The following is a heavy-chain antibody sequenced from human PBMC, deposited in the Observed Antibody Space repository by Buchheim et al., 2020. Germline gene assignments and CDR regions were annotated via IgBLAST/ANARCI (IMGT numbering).Heavy chain of an antibody. CDR3: ARGGQAYYDFWSGYYFYYGMDV. J-gene: IGHJ6*02. Sequence: QVQLQESGPGLVKPSQTLSLTCTVSGGSISSGSYYWSWIRQPAGKGLEWIGRIYTSGSTNYNPSLKSRVTISVDTYKNQFSLKLSSVTAADTAVYYCARGGQAYYDFWSGYYFYYGMDVWGQGTT. CDR2: IYTSGST. CDR1: GGSISSGSYY. D-gene: IGHD3-3*01. V-gene: IGHV4-61*02.